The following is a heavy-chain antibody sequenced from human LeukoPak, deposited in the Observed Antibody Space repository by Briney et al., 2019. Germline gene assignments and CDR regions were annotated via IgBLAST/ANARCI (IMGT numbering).Heavy chain of an antibody. D-gene: IGHD3-9*01. Sequence: SETLSLTCTVSGGSISSYYWSWIRQPPGKGLEWIGYIYYSGSTNYNPSLKSRVTISVDTSKNQFSLKLSSVTAADTAVYYCARDRGDILTGYYIRGYFDYWGQGTLVTVSS. CDR2: IYYSGST. CDR3: ARDRGDILTGYYIRGYFDY. V-gene: IGHV4-59*01. CDR1: GGSISSYY. J-gene: IGHJ4*02.